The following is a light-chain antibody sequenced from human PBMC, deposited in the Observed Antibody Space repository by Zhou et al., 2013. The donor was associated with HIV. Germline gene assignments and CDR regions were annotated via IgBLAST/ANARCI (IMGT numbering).Light chain of an antibody. CDR1: QSISTS. CDR3: QQSYSTPPDT. V-gene: IGKV1-39*01. CDR2: GTS. J-gene: IGKJ2*01. Sequence: DIQMTQSPSSLSASVGDRVTITCRASQSISTSLNWYQQKPGKAPKLLMYGTSTLQSGVPSRFSGSGSGTDFTLTINSLQPEDFATYYCQQSYSTPPDTFGQGTKLEIK.